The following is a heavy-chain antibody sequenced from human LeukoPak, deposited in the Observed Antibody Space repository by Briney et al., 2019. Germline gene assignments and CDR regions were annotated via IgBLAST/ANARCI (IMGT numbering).Heavy chain of an antibody. V-gene: IGHV4-4*07. CDR1: GGSISSYY. D-gene: IGHD3-10*01. Sequence: PSETLSLTCTASGGSISSYYWSWIRQPAGKGLEWIGRIYTSGSTNYNPSLKSRFTMSVDTSKNQFSLKLSSVAAADTAVYYCARERGVIVRSDAFDIWGQGTMVTVSS. CDR3: ARERGVIVRSDAFDI. J-gene: IGHJ3*02. CDR2: IYTSGST.